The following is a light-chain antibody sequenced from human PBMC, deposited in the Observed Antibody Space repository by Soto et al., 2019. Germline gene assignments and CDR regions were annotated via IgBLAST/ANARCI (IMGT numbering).Light chain of an antibody. CDR3: NSFTTSSTYV. CDR1: SSVVGSYNR. CDR2: DVT. Sequence: HXALTQPRSVSGSPLQSVAISCTGTSSVVGSYNRVAWYQQPPGTAPKLIIYDVTNRPSGVPDRFSGSKSGNTASLTISGLQAEDEADYYCNSFTTSSTYVFGTGTKVTVL. J-gene: IGLJ1*01. V-gene: IGLV2-18*02.